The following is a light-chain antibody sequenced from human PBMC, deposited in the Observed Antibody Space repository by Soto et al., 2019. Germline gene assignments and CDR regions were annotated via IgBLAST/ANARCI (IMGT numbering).Light chain of an antibody. CDR2: LEGSGSY. CDR3: ETWDSNTRV. J-gene: IGLJ3*02. CDR1: SGHSSYI. V-gene: IGLV4-60*02. Sequence: QLVLNQSSSASASLGSSVKLTCTLSSGHSSYIIAWHQQQPGKAPRYLMKLEGSGSYNKGSGVPDRFSGSSSGADRYLTISTLHFEDEADYYCETWDSNTRVFGGGTKLNVL.